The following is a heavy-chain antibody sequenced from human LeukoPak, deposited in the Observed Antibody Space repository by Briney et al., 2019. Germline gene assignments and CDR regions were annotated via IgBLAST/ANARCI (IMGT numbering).Heavy chain of an antibody. CDR3: ARGLVVVAATLVWFDP. V-gene: IGHV1-69*13. Sequence: GASVNVSRTASGGTLSNYAISWVRQAPGQGLEWMGGIIPIFGTANYAQKFQGRVTITADESTSTAYMELSSLRSEDTVVYYCARGLVVVAATLVWFDPWGQGTLVTVSS. CDR1: GGTLSNYA. CDR2: IIPIFGTA. J-gene: IGHJ5*02. D-gene: IGHD2-15*01.